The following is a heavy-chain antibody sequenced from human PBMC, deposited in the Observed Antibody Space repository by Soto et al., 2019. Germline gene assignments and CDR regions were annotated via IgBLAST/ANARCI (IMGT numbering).Heavy chain of an antibody. Sequence: PSETLSLTCTVSGGSIIRYYWSWSRQPPGKGLEWIGYIYYSGSTNYNPSLKSRVTISVDTSKNQFSLKLSSVTAADTAVYYCARASPPTMVRGVDWFDPWGQGTLVTVSS. CDR3: ARASPPTMVRGVDWFDP. V-gene: IGHV4-59*01. J-gene: IGHJ5*02. CDR2: IYYSGST. D-gene: IGHD3-10*01. CDR1: GGSIIRYY.